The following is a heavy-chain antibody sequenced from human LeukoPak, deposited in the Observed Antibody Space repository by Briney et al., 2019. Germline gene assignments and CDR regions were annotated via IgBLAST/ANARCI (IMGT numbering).Heavy chain of an antibody. CDR3: ARDKYGAYFDS. Sequence: GGSLRLSCAASGFTFSTYAMSWVRQAPGKGLEWVSAISGSGGKTYYADSVKGRFTISRDNAKNSLYLQMNSLRVEDTAVYYCARDKYGAYFDSWGQGTLVTVSS. J-gene: IGHJ4*02. V-gene: IGHV3-23*01. D-gene: IGHD4-17*01. CDR1: GFTFSTYA. CDR2: ISGSGGKT.